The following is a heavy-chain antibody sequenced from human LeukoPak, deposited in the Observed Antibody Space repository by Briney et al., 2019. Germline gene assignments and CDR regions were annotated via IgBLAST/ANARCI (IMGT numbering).Heavy chain of an antibody. V-gene: IGHV3-21*01. J-gene: IGHJ4*02. Sequence: PGGSLRLSCAAPGFTFSSYSMNWVRQAPGKGLEWVSSISSSSSYIYYADSVKGRFTISRDNAKNSLYLQMNSLRAEDTAVYYCARDKITYSNYSPPDYWGQGTLVTVSS. CDR2: ISSSSSYI. D-gene: IGHD4-11*01. CDR3: ARDKITYSNYSPPDY. CDR1: GFTFSSYS.